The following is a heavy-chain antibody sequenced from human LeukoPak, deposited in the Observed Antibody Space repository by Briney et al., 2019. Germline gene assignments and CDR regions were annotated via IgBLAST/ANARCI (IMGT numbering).Heavy chain of an antibody. CDR2: INQDGSEK. CDR1: GFSFSNYW. Sequence: GGSLRLSCAASGFSFSNYWMSWARQAPGKGLEWVANINQDGSEKYYVDSVKGRFTISRDNAKNSLYLQMNSLRAEDTAVYYCARDGWDSRNWDAFDIWGQGTMVTVSS. D-gene: IGHD1-26*01. J-gene: IGHJ3*02. CDR3: ARDGWDSRNWDAFDI. V-gene: IGHV3-7*01.